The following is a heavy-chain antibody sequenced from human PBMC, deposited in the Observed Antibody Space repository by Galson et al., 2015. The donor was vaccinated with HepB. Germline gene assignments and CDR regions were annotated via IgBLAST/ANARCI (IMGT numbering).Heavy chain of an antibody. CDR1: GFTFSSYA. D-gene: IGHD2-21*02. Sequence: SLRLSCAASGFTFSSYAMHWVRQAPGKGLEWVAVISYDGSNKYYADSVKGRFTISRDNSKNTLYLQMNSLRAEDTAVYYCARDLRPLCGGGDCYPSGYWGQGTLVTVSS. V-gene: IGHV3-30*04. J-gene: IGHJ4*02. CDR3: ARDLRPLCGGGDCYPSGY. CDR2: ISYDGSNK.